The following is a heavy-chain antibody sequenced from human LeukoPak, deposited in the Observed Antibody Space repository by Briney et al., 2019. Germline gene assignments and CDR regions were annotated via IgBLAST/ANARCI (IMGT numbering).Heavy chain of an antibody. D-gene: IGHD2-15*01. CDR1: EFTVSSNY. Sequence: GGSLRLSGVVSEFTVSSNYMTWVRQAPGKGLEWISVIYSDGTTYYADSVKGRFTISRDNSKNTLYLQMNSLRAEDTAVYYCARDNTPGGAFLNWGQGTLVIVSS. CDR2: IYSDGTT. J-gene: IGHJ4*02. V-gene: IGHV3-53*01. CDR3: ARDNTPGGAFLN.